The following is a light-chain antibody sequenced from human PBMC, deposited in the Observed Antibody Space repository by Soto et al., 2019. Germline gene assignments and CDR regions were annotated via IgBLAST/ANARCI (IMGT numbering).Light chain of an antibody. Sequence: EIVMTQSPATLSVSPGERATLSCRASQRVSSNLAWYQQKPGQPPRLVIYGASTRATGVPARFSGSGSGTEVTLTISSLQSEDVAVYYCQQYNDWPPITFGQGTRLEIK. CDR2: GAS. CDR3: QQYNDWPPIT. J-gene: IGKJ5*01. CDR1: QRVSSN. V-gene: IGKV3-15*01.